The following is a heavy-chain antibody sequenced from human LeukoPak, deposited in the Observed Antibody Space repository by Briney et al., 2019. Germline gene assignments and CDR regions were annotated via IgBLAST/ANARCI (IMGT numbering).Heavy chain of an antibody. CDR1: GFTFDDYA. J-gene: IGHJ4*02. CDR2: ISWNSGSI. CDR3: ARINVVVTANDY. V-gene: IGHV3-9*01. D-gene: IGHD2-21*02. Sequence: GGSLRLPCAASGFTFDDYAMHWVRQAPGKGLEWVSGISWNSGSIGYADSVKGRFTISRDNAKNSLYLQMNSLRAEDTAVYYCARINVVVTANDYWGQGTLVTVSS.